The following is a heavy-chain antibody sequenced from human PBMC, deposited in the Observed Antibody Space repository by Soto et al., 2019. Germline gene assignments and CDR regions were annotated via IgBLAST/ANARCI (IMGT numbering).Heavy chain of an antibody. Sequence: GGSLILSCAASGFTFSDYYMHWVRQAPGKGLEWVAVIWYDGSNKYYADSVKGRFTISRDNSKNTLYLQMNSLRAEDTAVYYCASEYCSGGSCYYYGMDVWGQGTTVTVSS. CDR3: ASEYCSGGSCYYYGMDV. CDR1: GFTFSDYY. D-gene: IGHD2-15*01. CDR2: IWYDGSNK. J-gene: IGHJ6*02. V-gene: IGHV3-33*08.